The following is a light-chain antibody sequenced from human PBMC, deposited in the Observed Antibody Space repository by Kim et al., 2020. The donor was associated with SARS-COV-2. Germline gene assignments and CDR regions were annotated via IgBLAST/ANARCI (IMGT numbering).Light chain of an antibody. V-gene: IGKV1-27*01. J-gene: IGKJ4*01. CDR2: AAS. CDR1: QGISSY. CDR3: QEYNNATLT. Sequence: IQLTQSPSSLSASVGDRVTITCRASQGISSYLAWYQQKPGKVPKLLIYAASILQSGVPSRFSGSGSGTDFTLTISSLQPEDVATYYCQEYNNATLTFGGGTKVDIK.